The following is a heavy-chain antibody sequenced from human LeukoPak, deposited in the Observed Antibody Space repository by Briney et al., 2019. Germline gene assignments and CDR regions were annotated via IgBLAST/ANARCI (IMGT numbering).Heavy chain of an antibody. J-gene: IGHJ4*02. D-gene: IGHD6-13*01. CDR3: ARVLGQQKLFDY. Sequence: ASVKASCKASGYTFTGYYMHWVRQAPGQGLEWMGWINPNSGGTNYAQKFQGRVTMTRDTSISTAYMELSRLRSDDTAVYYCARVLGQQKLFDYWGQGTLVTVSS. V-gene: IGHV1-2*02. CDR1: GYTFTGYY. CDR2: INPNSGGT.